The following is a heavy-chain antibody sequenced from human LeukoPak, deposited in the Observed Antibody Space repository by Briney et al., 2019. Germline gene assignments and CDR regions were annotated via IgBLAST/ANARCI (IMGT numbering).Heavy chain of an antibody. CDR1: GFTFTNAW. Sequence: GGSLRLSCATSGFTFTNAWMNWVRQAPGKGLEWVGRIKSKIDGGTTDYAAPVKGRFTISRNDSKNTLYLQMNSLKTEDTAVYYCTTGSYRNVPDYWGQGILVTVSS. V-gene: IGHV3-15*07. CDR3: TTGSYRNVPDY. D-gene: IGHD3-16*02. CDR2: IKSKIDGGTT. J-gene: IGHJ4*02.